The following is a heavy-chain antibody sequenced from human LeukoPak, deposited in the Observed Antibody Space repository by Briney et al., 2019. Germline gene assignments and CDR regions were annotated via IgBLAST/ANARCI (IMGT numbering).Heavy chain of an antibody. CDR2: IIPIFGTA. J-gene: IGHJ4*02. CDR1: GGTFSSYA. D-gene: IGHD1-26*01. Sequence: GSSVKVSCKASGGTFSSYAISWVRQAPGQGLEWMGGIIPIFGTANYAQKFQGRVTMTEDTSTDTAYMELSSLRSEDTAVYYCATRVGATGADYWGQGTLVTVSS. V-gene: IGHV1-69*06. CDR3: ATRVGATGADY.